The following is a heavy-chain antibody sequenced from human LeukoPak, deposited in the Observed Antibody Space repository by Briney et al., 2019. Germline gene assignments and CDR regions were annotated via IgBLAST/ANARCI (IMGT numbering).Heavy chain of an antibody. J-gene: IGHJ4*02. CDR3: ARDGWSRSWGYYFDY. CDR1: GFTFSSYA. V-gene: IGHV3-30-3*01. Sequence: GGSLRLSCAASGFTFSSYAMHWVRQAPGKGLEWVAVISYDGTNKYYADSVKGRFTISRDNSKNTVYLQTNSLRPEDTAVYYCARDGWSRSWGYYFDYWGQGTLVTVPS. D-gene: IGHD6-13*01. CDR2: ISYDGTNK.